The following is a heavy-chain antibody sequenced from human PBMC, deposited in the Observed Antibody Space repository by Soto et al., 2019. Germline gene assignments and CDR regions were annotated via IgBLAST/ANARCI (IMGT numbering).Heavy chain of an antibody. J-gene: IGHJ4*02. CDR1: GFTFSSYW. CDR2: INSDGSRT. Sequence: EVQLVESGGGIVQPGGSLRLSCAASGFTFSSYWMHWVRQAPGKGLVWVSRINSDGSRTSYADSAKGRFTISRDNAKKTVYLQMNRMRAEDTAVYYWARGDGDYYDGNGYLGRHWGQGTLVTVSS. CDR3: ARGDGDYYDGNGYLGRH. D-gene: IGHD3-22*01. V-gene: IGHV3-74*01.